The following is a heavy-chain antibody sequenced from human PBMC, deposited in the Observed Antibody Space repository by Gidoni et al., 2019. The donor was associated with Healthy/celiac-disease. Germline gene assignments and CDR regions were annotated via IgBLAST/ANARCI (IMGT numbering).Heavy chain of an antibody. CDR3: ARDPTDYYDILTGYYTPPIPS. CDR1: GFTFRSYS. V-gene: IGHV3-21*01. CDR2: ISSSSSYI. J-gene: IGHJ4*02. Sequence: EVQLVESGGGLVKPGGSLRLSCAASGFTFRSYSMNWARQAPGKGLEWVSSISSSSSYIYYADSVKGRFTISRDNAKNSLYLQMNSLRAEDTAVYYCARDPTDYYDILTGYYTPPIPSWGQGTLVTVSS. D-gene: IGHD3-9*01.